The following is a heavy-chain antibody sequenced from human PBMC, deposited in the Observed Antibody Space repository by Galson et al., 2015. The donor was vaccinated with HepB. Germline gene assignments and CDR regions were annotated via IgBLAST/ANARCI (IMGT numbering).Heavy chain of an antibody. Sequence: SLRLSCAASGFTFDDYAMHWVRQAPGKGLEWVSGISWNSGSIGYADSVKGRFTISRDNAKNSLYLQMNSLRAEDTALYYCAKDISNWLVVPAVWGEYYYGMDVWGQGTTVTVSS. J-gene: IGHJ6*02. CDR1: GFTFDDYA. CDR2: ISWNSGSI. V-gene: IGHV3-9*01. CDR3: AKDISNWLVVPAVWGEYYYGMDV. D-gene: IGHD2-2*01.